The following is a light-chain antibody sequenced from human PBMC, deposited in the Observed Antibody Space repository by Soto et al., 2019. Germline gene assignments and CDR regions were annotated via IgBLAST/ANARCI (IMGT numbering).Light chain of an antibody. Sequence: EIVLTQSPGTLSLSPGERATLSCRASQSISSSNLVWYQQKPGQAPRLLIYGASSRATGIPDRFSGSGSGTAFPLTISSLEPEDFAVYFCHHCGGSQPFGQGTKVETK. CDR3: HHCGGSQP. CDR1: QSISSSN. J-gene: IGKJ1*01. V-gene: IGKV3-20*01. CDR2: GAS.